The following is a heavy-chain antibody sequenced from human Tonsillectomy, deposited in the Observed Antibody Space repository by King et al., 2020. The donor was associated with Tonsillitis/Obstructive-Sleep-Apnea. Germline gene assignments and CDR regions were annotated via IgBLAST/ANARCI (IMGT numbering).Heavy chain of an antibody. D-gene: IGHD2-2*01. CDR1: GFSFSSYA. CDR3: ARDGCSTTSCYSPPFDY. CDR2: ISSSGGST. Sequence: VQLVESGGGLVQPGGSLRLSCAASGFSFSSYAMTWVRQAPGKGLEWVSGISSSGGSTYYADSVKGRFTISRDNSKNTLYLQMSSLRAEDTALYYCARDGCSTTSCYSPPFDYWGQGTQVTVSS. J-gene: IGHJ4*02. V-gene: IGHV3-23*04.